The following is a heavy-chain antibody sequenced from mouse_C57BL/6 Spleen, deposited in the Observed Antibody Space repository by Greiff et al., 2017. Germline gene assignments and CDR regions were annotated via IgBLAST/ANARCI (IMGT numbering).Heavy chain of an antibody. CDR3: ARDVAHDY. J-gene: IGHJ2*01. CDR1: GFTFSSYA. Sequence: EVQGVESGGGLVKPGGSLKLSCAASGFTFSSYAMSWVRQTPEKRLEWVATISDGGSYTYYPDNVKGRFTISRDNAKNNLYLQMSHLKSEDTAMYYCARDVAHDYWGQGTTLTVSS. CDR2: ISDGGSYT. V-gene: IGHV5-4*01.